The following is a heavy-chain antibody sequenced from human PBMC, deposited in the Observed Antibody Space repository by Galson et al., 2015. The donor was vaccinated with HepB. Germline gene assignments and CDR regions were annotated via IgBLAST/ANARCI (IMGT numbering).Heavy chain of an antibody. CDR2: ISGSGGST. CDR1: GFTFSSYA. Sequence: SLRLSCAASGFTFSSYAMSWVRQAPGKGLEWVSAISGSGGSTYYADSVKGRFTISRDNFKNTLYLQMNSLRAEDTAVYYCAKDGSSSKGPSDYWGQGTLVTVSS. J-gene: IGHJ4*02. CDR3: AKDGSSSKGPSDY. D-gene: IGHD6-13*01. V-gene: IGHV3-23*01.